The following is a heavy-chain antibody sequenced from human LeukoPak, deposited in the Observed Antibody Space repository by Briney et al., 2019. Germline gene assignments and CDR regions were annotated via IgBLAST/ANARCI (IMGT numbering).Heavy chain of an antibody. J-gene: IGHJ4*02. CDR2: ISYSGSI. CDR3: ATLEIGDYYFDY. Sequence: PSETLSLTCTVSGGSISRSYWGWVRQPPGKGLEWIGSISYSGSIHYNPSLKSRVTISVDTSKNHFSLRLSSVTAADTAVYYCATLEIGDYYFDYWGQGTLVTVSS. D-gene: IGHD3-16*01. CDR1: GGSISRSY. V-gene: IGHV4-39*01.